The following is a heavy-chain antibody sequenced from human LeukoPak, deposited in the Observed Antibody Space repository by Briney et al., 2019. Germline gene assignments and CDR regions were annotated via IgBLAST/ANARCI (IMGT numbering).Heavy chain of an antibody. CDR3: ARDTYYDSRKGAFDT. J-gene: IGHJ3*02. Sequence: PGGSLRLSCAASGFTFSSYWMSWVRQAPGKGLEWVANIKQDGSEKYYVDSVKGRFTISRDNAKNSLYLQMNSLRAEDTAVYYCARDTYYDSRKGAFDTWGQGTMVTVSS. CDR1: GFTFSSYW. V-gene: IGHV3-7*01. D-gene: IGHD3-22*01. CDR2: IKQDGSEK.